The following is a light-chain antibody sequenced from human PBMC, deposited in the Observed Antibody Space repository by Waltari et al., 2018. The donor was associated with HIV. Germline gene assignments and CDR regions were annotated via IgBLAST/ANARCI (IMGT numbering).Light chain of an antibody. CDR1: NSDVGSYDL. Sequence: QSALTQPASVSGSPGQSVTISCAGSNSDVGSYDLVSWYQHHPGKAPKRLIYGVTKRPSGVSNRFSGSKSGNTASLTISGLQAEDEADYYCCSYAVSHTFVVFGGGTKLTVL. V-gene: IGLV2-23*02. CDR2: GVT. CDR3: CSYAVSHTFVV. J-gene: IGLJ2*01.